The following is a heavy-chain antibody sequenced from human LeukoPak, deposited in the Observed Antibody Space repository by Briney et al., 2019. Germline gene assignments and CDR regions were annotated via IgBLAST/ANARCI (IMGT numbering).Heavy chain of an antibody. CDR2: IYYSGST. J-gene: IGHJ3*02. CDR1: GGSISSYY. Sequence: MTSETLSLTCTVSGGSISSYYWSWIRQPPGKGLEWIGYIYYSGSTYYNPSLKSRVTISVDTSKNQFSLKMSSVTAAETAVYYCARGITRRRTFDIWGQGTMVTVSS. D-gene: IGHD3-10*01. V-gene: IGHV4-30-4*08. CDR3: ARGITRRRTFDI.